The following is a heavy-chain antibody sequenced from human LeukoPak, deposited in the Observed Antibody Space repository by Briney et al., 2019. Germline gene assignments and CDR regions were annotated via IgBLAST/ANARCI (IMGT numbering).Heavy chain of an antibody. CDR1: GFTFSSYA. D-gene: IGHD6-13*01. CDR2: ISGSGGST. V-gene: IGHV3-23*01. CDR3: AKDSAGPGVVGWFDP. Sequence: HPGGSLRLSCAASGFTFSSYAMSWVRQAPGKGLEWVSAISGSGGSTYYADSVKGRFTISRDNSKNTLYLQMNSLRAEDTAVYYCAKDSAGPGVVGWFDPWGQGTLVTVSS. J-gene: IGHJ5*02.